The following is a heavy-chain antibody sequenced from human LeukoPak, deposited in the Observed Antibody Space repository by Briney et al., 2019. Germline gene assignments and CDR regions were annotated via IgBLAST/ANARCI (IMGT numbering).Heavy chain of an antibody. Sequence: ASVKVSCKASGYTFTDYYMHWVRQAPGLGREWVGWINPNSGATTYAQKFQGRVTMTRDTYISTAYMELNRLRSDDTAVYYCARGFQQLENWDWFDPWGQGTLVTVSS. CDR3: ARGFQQLENWDWFDP. D-gene: IGHD6-13*01. CDR2: INPNSGAT. V-gene: IGHV1-2*02. J-gene: IGHJ5*02. CDR1: GYTFTDYY.